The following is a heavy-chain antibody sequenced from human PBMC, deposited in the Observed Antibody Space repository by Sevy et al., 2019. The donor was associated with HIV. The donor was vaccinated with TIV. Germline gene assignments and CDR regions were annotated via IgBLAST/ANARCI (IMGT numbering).Heavy chain of an antibody. J-gene: IGHJ6*02. V-gene: IGHV3-64D*09. CDR3: VKDSIFYDSSSGYRPFYYYGMDV. D-gene: IGHD3-3*01. CDR2: ISSSGSSA. Sequence: GGSLRLSCSASGFTFSGSVLHWVRQAPGKGLEYVSVISSSGSSAYYAESVRGRFTISRDNSKNTLYLQMRSLRAEDTAVYYCVKDSIFYDSSSGYRPFYYYGMDVWGQGTSVTVSS. CDR1: GFTFSGSV.